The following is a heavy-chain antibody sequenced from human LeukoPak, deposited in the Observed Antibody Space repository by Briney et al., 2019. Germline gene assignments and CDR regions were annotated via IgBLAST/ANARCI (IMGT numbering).Heavy chain of an antibody. J-gene: IGHJ5*02. CDR2: IYYSGST. CDR3: AREITSGVTWFDP. D-gene: IGHD1-26*01. Sequence: PSETPSLTCTVSGGSISSGGYYWSWIRQHPGKGLEWIGYIYYSGSTYYNPSLKSRVTISVDTSKNQFSLKLSSVTAADTAVYYCAREITSGVTWFDPWGQGTLVTVSS. CDR1: GGSISSGGYY. V-gene: IGHV4-31*03.